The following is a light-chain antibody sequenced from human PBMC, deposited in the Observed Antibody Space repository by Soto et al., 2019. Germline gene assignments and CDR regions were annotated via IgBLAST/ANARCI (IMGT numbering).Light chain of an antibody. J-gene: IGLJ2*01. CDR3: SSYTSSSTRV. V-gene: IGLV2-14*03. CDR2: DVS. CDR1: SSDVGGYNY. Sequence: QSALTQPASVSGSPGQSITISCTGTSSDVGGYNYVSWYQQYPGKAPKLMIYDVSNRPSGVSNRFSGSKSGNMASLTISGLQAEDEADYYCSSYTSSSTRVFGGGTKLTVL.